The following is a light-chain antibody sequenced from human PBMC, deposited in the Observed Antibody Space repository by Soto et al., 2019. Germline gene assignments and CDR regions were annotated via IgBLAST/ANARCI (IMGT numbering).Light chain of an antibody. CDR3: CSYAGSYTFV. CDR2: DVI. CDR1: SSDVGGYSY. V-gene: IGLV2-11*01. Sequence: QSALTQPRSVSGSPGQSVTISCSGTSSDVGGYSYASWYQQRPGKAPKLMIYDVITRPSGVPDRFSGSKSGNTASLTISGLQAEDEADYFCCSYAGSYTFVFGTGTKVTVL. J-gene: IGLJ1*01.